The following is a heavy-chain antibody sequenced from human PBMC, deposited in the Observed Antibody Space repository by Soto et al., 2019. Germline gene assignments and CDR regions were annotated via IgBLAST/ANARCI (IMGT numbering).Heavy chain of an antibody. D-gene: IGHD6-25*01. CDR1: GYSFTSYW. CDR3: ARRVAGTRPYSIGAYYYYMDV. V-gene: IGHV5-51*01. J-gene: IGHJ6*03. CDR2: IYPGDSDT. Sequence: GESLKISCKGSGYSFTSYWIGWVRQMPGKGLEWMGIIYPGDSDTRYSPSFQGQVTISADKSISTAYLQWSSLKASDTAMYYCARRVAGTRPYSIGAYYYYMDVWGKGTTVTVSS.